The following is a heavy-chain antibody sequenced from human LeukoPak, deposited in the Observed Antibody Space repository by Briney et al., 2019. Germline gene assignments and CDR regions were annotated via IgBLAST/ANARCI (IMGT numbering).Heavy chain of an antibody. D-gene: IGHD3-22*01. CDR1: GFTFGDYA. CDR3: TRLADDSPNNEY. CDR2: IRSKAYGGTT. J-gene: IGHJ4*02. V-gene: IGHV3-49*04. Sequence: GGSLRLSCTASGFTFGDYAMSWVRQAPGKGLEWVGFIRSKAYGGTTEYAASVKGRFTISRDDSKSIAYLQTNSLQTEDTAVYYCTRLADDSPNNEYWGQGTLVTVSS.